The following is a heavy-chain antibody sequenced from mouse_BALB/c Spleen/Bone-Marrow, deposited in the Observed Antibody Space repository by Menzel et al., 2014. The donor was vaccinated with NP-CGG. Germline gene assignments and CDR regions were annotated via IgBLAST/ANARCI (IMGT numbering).Heavy chain of an antibody. V-gene: IGHV1-9*01. CDR2: ILPGSGST. D-gene: IGHD1-1*01. Sequence: QVELKQSGVELMKPGASVKLSSKSTGYTFSRYWIEWVKQRPGHGLEWIAEILPGSGSTNYNEKFKGEATLTADTSSNTAYMRLSRLTSEDSGVCYCARKWPYHDGSRGDCLDYCSEAASTAISS. CDR1: GYTFSRYW. J-gene: IGHJ4*01. CDR3: ARKWPYHDGSRGDCLDY.